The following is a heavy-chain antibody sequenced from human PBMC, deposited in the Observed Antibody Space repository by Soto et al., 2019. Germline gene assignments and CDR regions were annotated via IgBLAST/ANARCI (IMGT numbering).Heavy chain of an antibody. CDR1: GGSFNNYA. V-gene: IGHV1-69*01. CDR3: ASSYGTSWYGDY. D-gene: IGHD6-13*01. J-gene: IGHJ4*02. CDR2: IIPSSGTP. Sequence: QVQLVQSGAEVKKPGSSVKVSCKASGGSFNNYAVTWVRQAPGQGLEWMGGIIPSSGTPNYAQRFQGRVTITADESTSTVSMELSSLKSGDTALYYCASSYGTSWYGDYWDQGTLVIVSS.